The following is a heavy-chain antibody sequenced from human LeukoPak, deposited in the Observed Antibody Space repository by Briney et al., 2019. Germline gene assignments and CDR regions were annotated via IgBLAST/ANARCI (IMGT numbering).Heavy chain of an antibody. CDR2: IHQSGST. V-gene: IGHV4-4*02. D-gene: IGHD1/OR15-1a*01. J-gene: IGHJ4*02. CDR3: ARDRHWTNDWVFDC. CDR1: GVAIRSGHW. Sequence: SPSETLSLTCDVSGVAIRSGHWWSWVRQIPGKGLGWIGEIHQSGSTNYHASLKSRVTISVHTSKNQFSLKLSSVTAADTAVYYCARDRHWTNDWVFDCWGQGTLVTVSS.